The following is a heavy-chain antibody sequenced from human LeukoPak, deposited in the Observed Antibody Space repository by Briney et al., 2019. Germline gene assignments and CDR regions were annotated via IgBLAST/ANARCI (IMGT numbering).Heavy chain of an antibody. CDR1: GFTFSSYA. Sequence: GGSLGLSCAASGFTFSSYAMNWVRQAPGKGLEWVSGISSSGGTTYYADSVKGRFTISRDNSKNTLYLQMNSLRGEDTAVYYCAKEDPGATFDCWGQGTLVTVSS. D-gene: IGHD1-26*01. CDR2: ISSSGGTT. V-gene: IGHV3-23*01. CDR3: AKEDPGATFDC. J-gene: IGHJ4*02.